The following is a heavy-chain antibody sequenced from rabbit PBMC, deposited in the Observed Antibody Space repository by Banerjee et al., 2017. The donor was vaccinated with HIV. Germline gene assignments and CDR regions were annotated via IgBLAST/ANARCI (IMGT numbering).Heavy chain of an antibody. D-gene: IGHD1-1*01. CDR2: IATNSGST. V-gene: IGHV1S40*01. CDR3: ARSWWL. J-gene: IGHJ6*01. CDR1: GFTISSSYY. Sequence: QSLEESGGGLVQPEGSLALTCKASGFTISSSYYMCWVRQAPGKGLEWLGCIATNSGSTWYASWAKGRFTISKTSSTTVTLQMTSLTAADTATYFCARSWWLWGPGTLVTVS.